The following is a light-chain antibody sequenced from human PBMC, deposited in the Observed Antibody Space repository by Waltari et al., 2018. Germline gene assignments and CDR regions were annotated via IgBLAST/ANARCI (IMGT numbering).Light chain of an antibody. V-gene: IGLV2-11*01. J-gene: IGLJ2*01. Sequence: QSALTQPPSASGSPGQSVTISCTGTSTDVGGYNYVSWYQQHPGKAPKRMIYDVSKRPSGVPDRFSGCKSGNTASLTISGLQTEDEADYYCCSFAGSHTYVVFGGGTKLTVL. CDR1: STDVGGYNY. CDR2: DVS. CDR3: CSFAGSHTYVV.